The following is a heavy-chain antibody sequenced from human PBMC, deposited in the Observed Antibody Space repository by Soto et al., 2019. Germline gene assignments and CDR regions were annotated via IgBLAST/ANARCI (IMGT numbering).Heavy chain of an antibody. CDR3: ARDRITFFDRDDMDV. Sequence: GPEVKKPGASVKVSCKGSGYIFSSYGITWLRQAPGQGLEWMGWISPYNGDIKYAQKVQGRVTMTTDTFTSKADMEVRSLRSDGTAVYFCARDRITFFDRDDMDVWGQGTTVIVSS. V-gene: IGHV1-18*01. D-gene: IGHD3-3*01. CDR2: ISPYNGDI. CDR1: GYIFSSYG. J-gene: IGHJ6*02.